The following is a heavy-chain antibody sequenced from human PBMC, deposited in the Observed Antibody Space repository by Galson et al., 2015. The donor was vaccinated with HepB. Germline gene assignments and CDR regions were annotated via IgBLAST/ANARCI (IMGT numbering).Heavy chain of an antibody. V-gene: IGHV3-30*02. J-gene: IGHJ4*02. CDR1: GFTFSSYG. CDR2: IRYDGSNK. Sequence: SLRLSCAASGFTFSSYGMHWVRQAPGKGLEWVAFIRYDGSNKYYADSVKGRFTISRDNSKNTLYLQMNSLRAEDTAVYYCAKAGTLWDLYYFDYWGQGTLVTVSS. D-gene: IGHD5-18*01. CDR3: AKAGTLWDLYYFDY.